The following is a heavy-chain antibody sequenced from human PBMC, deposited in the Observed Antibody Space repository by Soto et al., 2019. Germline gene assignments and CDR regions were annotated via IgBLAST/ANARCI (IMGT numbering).Heavy chain of an antibody. D-gene: IGHD2-2*01. CDR3: ARAVVVPAAPYDY. J-gene: IGHJ4*02. Sequence: PGESLKISCKGSGYSFTSYWISWVRQIPGKGLEWMGRIDSSDSYTNYSPSFQGHVTISADKSISTAYLQWSSLKASDTAMYYCARAVVVPAAPYDYWGQGTLVTVSS. CDR2: IDSSDSYT. V-gene: IGHV5-10-1*01. CDR1: GYSFTSYW.